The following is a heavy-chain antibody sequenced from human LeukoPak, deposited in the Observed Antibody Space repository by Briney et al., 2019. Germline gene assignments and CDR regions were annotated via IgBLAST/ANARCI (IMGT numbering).Heavy chain of an antibody. CDR3: ARHSSSIVATNNFDY. Sequence: PGGSLRLSCAASGFTFSSYWMSWVRQAPGKGLEWVANIKQDGSEKYYVDSVKGRFTISRDNAKNSLYLQMNSLRAEDTAVYYCARHSSSIVATNNFDYWGQGTLVTVSS. J-gene: IGHJ4*02. CDR1: GFTFSSYW. CDR2: IKQDGSEK. D-gene: IGHD5-12*01. V-gene: IGHV3-7*01.